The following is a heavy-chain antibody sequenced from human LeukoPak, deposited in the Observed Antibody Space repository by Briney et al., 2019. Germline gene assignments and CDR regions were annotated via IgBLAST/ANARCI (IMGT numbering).Heavy chain of an antibody. Sequence: GDCLRLSCVASGFTFDFYTMDWLRPAPGKGPEWVASIHDSSNYIHYADSVRGRFTISRDNTRNSLFLQMEGLRVDDTAVYFCAKDVSGVAEGVDLWGQGTLVTVSS. CDR1: GFTFDFYT. CDR2: IHDSSNYI. D-gene: IGHD3-10*01. CDR3: AKDVSGVAEGVDL. V-gene: IGHV3-21*01. J-gene: IGHJ4*01.